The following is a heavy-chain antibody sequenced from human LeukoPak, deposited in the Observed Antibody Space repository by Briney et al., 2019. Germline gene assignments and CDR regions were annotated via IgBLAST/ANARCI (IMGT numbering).Heavy chain of an antibody. Sequence: SETLSLTCTVSGGSLSSSSYYWGWIRQSPGKGLEWIGSISYSGSAYYNPSPKSRLTISVDTSTNQFSLKLSSVTAADTAVYYCARCITMVRGIIRPPDYWGQGTLVTVSS. J-gene: IGHJ4*02. CDR3: ARCITMVRGIIRPPDY. V-gene: IGHV4-39*01. D-gene: IGHD3-10*01. CDR1: GGSLSSSSYY. CDR2: ISYSGSA.